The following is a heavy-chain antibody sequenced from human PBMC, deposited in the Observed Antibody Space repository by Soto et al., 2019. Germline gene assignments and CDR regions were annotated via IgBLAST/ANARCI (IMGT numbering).Heavy chain of an antibody. D-gene: IGHD6-6*01. V-gene: IGHV3-64D*06. CDR1: GFTFSSYA. J-gene: IGHJ4*01. Sequence: PGGSLRLSCSASGFTFSSYAMHWVRQAPGKGLEYVSAISSNGGSTYYADSVKGRFTISRDNSKNTLYLQMSSLRAEDTAVYYSVRDGSVAARPVSFDYWGQQTLVTICS. CDR2: ISSNGGST. CDR3: VRDGSVAARPVSFDY.